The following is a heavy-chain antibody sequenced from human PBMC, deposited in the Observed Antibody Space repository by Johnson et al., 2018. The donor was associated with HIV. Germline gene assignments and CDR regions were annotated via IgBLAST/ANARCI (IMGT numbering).Heavy chain of an antibody. V-gene: IGHV3-30*03. Sequence: HVQLVESGGGVVQPGRSLRLSCIASGFTFSRCGMHWVRQAPGKGLEWVALISYDGSNKYYADSVKGRFTISRDNSKNTLFLQMNSLRPEDTAVFYCVRGREGVDNSGGSFDVWGQGTMVTVSS. CDR3: VRGREGVDNSGGSFDV. CDR2: ISYDGSNK. D-gene: IGHD1-1*01. J-gene: IGHJ3*01. CDR1: GFTFSRCG.